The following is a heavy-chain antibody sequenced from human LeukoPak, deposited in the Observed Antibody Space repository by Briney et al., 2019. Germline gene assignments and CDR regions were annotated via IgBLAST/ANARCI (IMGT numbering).Heavy chain of an antibody. CDR1: GFTFSSYA. CDR2: ISGSGGST. J-gene: IGHJ5*02. V-gene: IGHV3-23*01. Sequence: GGSLRLSCAASGFTFSSYAMSWVRQAPGKGLEWVSAISGSGGSTYYADSVKGRFTISRDNSKNTLYLQMNSLRAEETAVYYCAKDLSLQSFGESYNWFDPWGQGTLVTVSS. CDR3: AKDLSLQSFGESYNWFDP. D-gene: IGHD3-10*01.